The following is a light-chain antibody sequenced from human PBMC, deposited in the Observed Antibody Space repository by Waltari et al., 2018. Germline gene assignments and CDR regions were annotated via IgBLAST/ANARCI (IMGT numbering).Light chain of an antibody. CDR1: QTVSSS. V-gene: IGKV3-15*01. J-gene: IGKJ1*01. CDR2: GAS. Sequence: EIVITQSPATLYLSPGERAALSFRASQTVSSSLAWYQQKPGQAPRLLIYGASTRATGIPARFGGSGSGTEFTLTISSLQSEDFAVYYCQQYNNWPLTFGQGTKVEIK. CDR3: QQYNNWPLT.